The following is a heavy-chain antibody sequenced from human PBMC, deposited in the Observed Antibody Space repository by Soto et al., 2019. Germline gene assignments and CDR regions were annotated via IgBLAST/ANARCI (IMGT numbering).Heavy chain of an antibody. CDR2: IIPIFGTA. V-gene: IGHV1-69*13. D-gene: IGHD2-15*01. CDR1: GGTFSSYA. J-gene: IGHJ5*02. Sequence: AASVKVSCKASGGTFSSYAISWVRQAPGQGLEWMGGIIPIFGTANYAQKFQGRVTITADESTSTAYMELSSLRSEDTAVYYCARSPQYCSGGSCYLSWFDPWGQGTLVTVSS. CDR3: ARSPQYCSGGSCYLSWFDP.